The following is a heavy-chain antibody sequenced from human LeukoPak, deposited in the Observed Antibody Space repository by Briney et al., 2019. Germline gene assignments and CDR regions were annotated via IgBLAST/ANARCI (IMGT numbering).Heavy chain of an antibody. CDR3: VTAMVSSFDY. CDR2: ISYDGSNK. D-gene: IGHD3-10*01. J-gene: IGHJ4*02. CDR1: GFTFSSYA. Sequence: GGSLRLSCAASGFTFSSYAMHWVRQAPGKGLEWVAVISYDGSNKYYADSVKGLFTISRDNSKNTLYLQMNSLRAEDTAVYYCVTAMVSSFDYWGQGTLVTVSS. V-gene: IGHV3-30-3*01.